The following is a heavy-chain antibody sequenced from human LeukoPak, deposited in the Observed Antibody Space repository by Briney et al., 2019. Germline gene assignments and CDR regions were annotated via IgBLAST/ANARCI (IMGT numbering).Heavy chain of an antibody. CDR3: AKDWAKQLVRSRNWFDP. D-gene: IGHD6-13*01. Sequence: PGGSLRLSCAASGFTFSSYWMSWVRQVPGKGLEWVSAISGSGGSTYYADSVKGRFTISRDNSKNTLYLQMNSLRAEDTAVYYCAKDWAKQLVRSRNWFDPWGQGTLVTVSS. V-gene: IGHV3-23*01. J-gene: IGHJ5*02. CDR2: ISGSGGST. CDR1: GFTFSSYW.